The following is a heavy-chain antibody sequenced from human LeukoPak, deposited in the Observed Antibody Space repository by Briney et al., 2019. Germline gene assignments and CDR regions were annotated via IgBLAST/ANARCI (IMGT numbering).Heavy chain of an antibody. J-gene: IGHJ4*02. CDR3: AKESIVGADFDY. Sequence: GGPLRLSCAASGFTFSSYSMNWVRQAPGKGPEWVSSISSSSSYIYYADSVKGRFTISRDNSKNTLYLQMNSLRAEDTAVYYCAKESIVGADFDYWGQGTLVTVSS. D-gene: IGHD1-26*01. CDR1: GFTFSSYS. V-gene: IGHV3-21*04. CDR2: ISSSSSYI.